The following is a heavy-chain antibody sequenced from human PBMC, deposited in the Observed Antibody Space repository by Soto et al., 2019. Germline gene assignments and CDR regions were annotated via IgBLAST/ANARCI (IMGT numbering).Heavy chain of an antibody. CDR1: SYS. CDR3: ASPISPQIQGITIFGVAPRRYYYYGMDV. Sequence: SYSISWVRQAPGQGLEWMGGIIPIFGTANYAQKFQGRVTITADESTSTAYMELSSLRSEDTAVYYCASPISPQIQGITIFGVAPRRYYYYGMDVWGQGTPVTVSS. CDR2: IIPIFGTA. D-gene: IGHD3-3*01. J-gene: IGHJ6*02. V-gene: IGHV1-69*01.